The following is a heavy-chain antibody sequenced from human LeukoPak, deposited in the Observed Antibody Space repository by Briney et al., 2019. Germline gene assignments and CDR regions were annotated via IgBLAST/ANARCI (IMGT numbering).Heavy chain of an antibody. CDR3: ARGANWGSPDY. J-gene: IGHJ4*02. V-gene: IGHV4-4*07. D-gene: IGHD7-27*01. CDR2: IYPTGHT. Sequence: SETLSLTCTVSGGSLGNYYWSWIRQPAGKGLEWIGRIYPTGHTHYNPSLKSRVTMSVDTSKNQFSLKMTSLTAADTAVYYCARGANWGSPDYWGQGTLVTVSS. CDR1: GGSLGNYY.